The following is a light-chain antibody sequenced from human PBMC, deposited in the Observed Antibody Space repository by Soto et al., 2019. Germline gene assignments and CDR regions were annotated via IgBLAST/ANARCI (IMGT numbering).Light chain of an antibody. CDR3: QQGHSAPLT. Sequence: DIQMTQSPSSLSASVGDRVTITCRASQTISRNLNWYQQKPGKAPDLLIFAASNLQSGVPSRFGGSGSGADFTLTISSLQPEDFATYYCQQGHSAPLTFGGGTKWIS. CDR2: AAS. J-gene: IGKJ4*01. CDR1: QTISRN. V-gene: IGKV1-39*01.